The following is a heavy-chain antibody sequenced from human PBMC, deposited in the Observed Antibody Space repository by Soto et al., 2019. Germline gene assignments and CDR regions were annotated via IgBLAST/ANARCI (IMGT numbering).Heavy chain of an antibody. CDR1: GFTFSNYW. CDR3: SRDDSDWFFN. V-gene: IGHV3-23*01. D-gene: IGHD3-9*01. J-gene: IGHJ4*02. Sequence: PGGSLRLSCAASGFTFSNYWMHWVRQAPGKGLEWVSAISGSGGSTYYADSVKGRFTISRDNSKNTLYLQMNSLRAEDTAVYYCSRDDSDWFFNWGRGTLVTVSS. CDR2: ISGSGGST.